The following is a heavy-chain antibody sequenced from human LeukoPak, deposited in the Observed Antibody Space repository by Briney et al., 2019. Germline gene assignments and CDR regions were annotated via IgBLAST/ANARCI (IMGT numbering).Heavy chain of an antibody. J-gene: IGHJ5*02. CDR3: ARGGGYNWFDP. CDR2: INHSGST. V-gene: IGHV4-34*01. CDR1: GGSFSGYY. Sequence: PSETLSLTCAVYGGSFSGYYWCWIRQPPGKGLEWIGEINHSGSTNYNPSLKSRVTISVDTSKNQFSLKLSSVTAADTAVYFCARGGGYNWFDPWGQGTLVTVSS.